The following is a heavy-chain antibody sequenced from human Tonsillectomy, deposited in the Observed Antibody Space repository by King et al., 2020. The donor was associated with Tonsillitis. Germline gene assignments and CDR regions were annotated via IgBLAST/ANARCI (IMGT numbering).Heavy chain of an antibody. V-gene: IGHV3-33*05. CDR3: ARLEY. J-gene: IGHJ4*02. CDR1: GFTFTNHG. CDR2: LSSAGTNE. Sequence: VQLVESGGGVVQPGRSLRLSCATSGFTFTNHGMHWVRQATGKGMEWVAALSSAGTNEYYADSVKGRFTISRDTSKNTLYLQMHRLRAEDTAVYYCARLEYWGRGTLVTVSS.